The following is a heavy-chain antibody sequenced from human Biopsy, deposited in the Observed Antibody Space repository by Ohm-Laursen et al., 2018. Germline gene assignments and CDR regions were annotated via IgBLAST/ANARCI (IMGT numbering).Heavy chain of an antibody. J-gene: IGHJ4*02. CDR1: GFTFSGFS. Sequence: SLRLSCSASGFTFSGFSINWVRQAPGKGLEWVSSISASGNHIYYTDSVKGRFTVSRDNGKNSVYLQMNSLRVEDTAVYYCARDGEAKYCKHGVCPSDFWGQGTPVTVSS. D-gene: IGHD2-8*01. V-gene: IGHV3-21*01. CDR3: ARDGEAKYCKHGVCPSDF. CDR2: ISASGNHI.